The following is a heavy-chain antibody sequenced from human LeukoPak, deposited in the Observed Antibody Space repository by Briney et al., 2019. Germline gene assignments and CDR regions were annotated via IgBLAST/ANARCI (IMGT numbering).Heavy chain of an antibody. CDR1: GGSISSGGYY. V-gene: IGHV4-30-4*08. Sequence: SETLSLTCTVSGGSISSGGYYWSWIRQPPGKGLEWIGYIYYSGSTYYNPSLKSRVTISVDTSKNQFSLKLSSVTAADTAVYYCARAFVVVPAADIWGQGTMVTVSS. CDR3: ARAFVVVPAADI. CDR2: IYYSGST. J-gene: IGHJ3*02. D-gene: IGHD2-2*01.